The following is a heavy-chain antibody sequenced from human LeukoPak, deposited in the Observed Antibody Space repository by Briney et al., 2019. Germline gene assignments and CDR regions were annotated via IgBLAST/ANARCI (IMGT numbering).Heavy chain of an antibody. V-gene: IGHV4-39*01. CDR3: ARQLLGTLDNWFAP. D-gene: IGHD7-27*01. J-gene: IGHJ5*02. CDR2: LYYSGST. Sequence: SETLSLTCTVSGGSISSSSYYWGWIRQPPGKGLEWIVSLYYSGSTYYNASLKSRVTISVDTSKNQLSLKLTSVTAADTAVYYCARQLLGTLDNWFAPWGQGTLVTVSS. CDR1: GGSISSSSYY.